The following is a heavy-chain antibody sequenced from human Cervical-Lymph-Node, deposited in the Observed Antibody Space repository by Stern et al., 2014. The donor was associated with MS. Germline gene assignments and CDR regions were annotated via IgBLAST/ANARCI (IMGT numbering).Heavy chain of an antibody. CDR2: IYYSGIT. J-gene: IGHJ4*02. D-gene: IGHD4-17*01. Sequence: QVQLQESGPGLVRPSQTLSLTCTVSGGSISSGGYYYNWIRQHPGKGLEXIGYIYYSGITYYNPSLKSRITISVDASKNQFSLNLTSVTAADTAIYYCARHPYGTYYFDYWGQGALVTVPS. V-gene: IGHV4-31*03. CDR1: GGSISSGGYY. CDR3: ARHPYGTYYFDY.